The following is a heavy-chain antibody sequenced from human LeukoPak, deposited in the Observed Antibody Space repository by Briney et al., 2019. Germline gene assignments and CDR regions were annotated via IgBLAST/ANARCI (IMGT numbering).Heavy chain of an antibody. Sequence: PGGSLRLSCAASGFTFSSYSMTWVRQAPGKGLEWVSSISSSSSYIYYADSVKGRFTISRDNAKNSLYLQVNSLRAEDTAVYYCARGTYYYDSSGYYRDDYWGQGTLVTVSS. J-gene: IGHJ4*02. V-gene: IGHV3-21*01. D-gene: IGHD3-22*01. CDR3: ARGTYYYDSSGYYRDDY. CDR2: ISSSSSYI. CDR1: GFTFSSYS.